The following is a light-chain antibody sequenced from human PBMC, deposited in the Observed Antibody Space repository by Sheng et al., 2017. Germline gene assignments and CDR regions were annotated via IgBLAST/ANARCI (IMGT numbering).Light chain of an antibody. V-gene: IGLV1-40*01. Sequence: QSILTQPPSVSGAPGQRVTISCTGSSSNIGAGYDVHWYQQLPGTAPKLLIYGINNRPSGVPDRISGSKSGTSASLAITGLQAEDETDYYCATWDDSLNGWVFGGGTKLTVL. CDR3: ATWDDSLNGWV. J-gene: IGLJ3*02. CDR1: SSNIGAGYD. CDR2: GIN.